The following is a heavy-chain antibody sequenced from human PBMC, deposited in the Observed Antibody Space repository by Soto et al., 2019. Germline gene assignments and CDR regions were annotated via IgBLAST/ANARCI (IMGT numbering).Heavy chain of an antibody. CDR2: ISAYNGNT. CDR3: ARESGCSGGSCYRDFDY. CDR1: GYTFTSYG. V-gene: IGHV1-18*01. Sequence: ASVKVSCKASGYTFTSYGISWVRLAPGQGLEWMGWISAYNGNTNYAQKLQGRVTMTTDTSTSTAYMELRSLRCDDTAVYYCARESGCSGGSCYRDFDYWGQGTLVTVSS. D-gene: IGHD2-15*01. J-gene: IGHJ4*02.